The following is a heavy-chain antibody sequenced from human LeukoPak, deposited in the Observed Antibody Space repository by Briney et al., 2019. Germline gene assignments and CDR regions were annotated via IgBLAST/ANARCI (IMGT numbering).Heavy chain of an antibody. D-gene: IGHD6-25*01. Sequence: PGGSLRLSCAAYEFSFSNYWMSWVRQAPGQGLEWVASIKQDGSEKNYVDSVKGRFSISRDNTNNSLYLQVNSLRAEDTAVYFCARVAATATGAYDLWGQGTRVTVSS. J-gene: IGHJ3*01. V-gene: IGHV3-7*04. CDR2: IKQDGSEK. CDR1: EFSFSNYW. CDR3: ARVAATATGAYDL.